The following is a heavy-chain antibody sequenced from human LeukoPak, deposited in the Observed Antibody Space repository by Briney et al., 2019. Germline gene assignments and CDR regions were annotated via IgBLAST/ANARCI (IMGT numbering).Heavy chain of an antibody. CDR3: ARHLTYSGSYYYYYYYYMDV. J-gene: IGHJ6*03. D-gene: IGHD1-26*01. CDR1: GGSFSSYY. Sequence: SETLSLTCAVYGGSFSSYYWGWIRQPPGKGLEWIGSIYYSGSTYYNPSLKSRVTISVDTSKNQFSLKLSSVTAADTAVYYCARHLTYSGSYYYYYYYYMDVWGKGTTVTVSS. CDR2: IYYSGST. V-gene: IGHV4-39*01.